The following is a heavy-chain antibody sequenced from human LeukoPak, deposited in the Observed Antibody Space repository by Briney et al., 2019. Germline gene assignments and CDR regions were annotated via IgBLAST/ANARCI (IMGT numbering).Heavy chain of an antibody. D-gene: IGHD6-19*01. V-gene: IGHV4-4*07. CDR3: ARARSGWYFDY. Sequence: SETLSLTCTVSGGSISSYYWTWIRQPAGKGLEWIGCISSSGSTNYNPSLKSRVTMSVDTSKNQVSLRLSSVTAADTAVYYCARARSGWYFDYWGQGNLVTVSS. CDR1: GGSISSYY. J-gene: IGHJ4*02. CDR2: ISSSGST.